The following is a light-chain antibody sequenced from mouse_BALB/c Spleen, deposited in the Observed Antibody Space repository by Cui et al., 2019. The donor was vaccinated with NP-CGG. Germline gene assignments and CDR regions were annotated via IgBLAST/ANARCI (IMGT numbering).Light chain of an antibody. CDR2: GTN. CDR3: ALWYSNHWV. Sequence: QAVVTQDSAPTTSPGETVTLTCRSSNGAVTTSNYANWVQEKPDHLFTGLIGGTNNRVPGVPARFSGSLIGDKAALTITGAQTEDEAIYFCALWYSNHWVFGGGTKLTVL. CDR1: NGAVTTSNY. V-gene: IGLV1*01. J-gene: IGLJ1*01.